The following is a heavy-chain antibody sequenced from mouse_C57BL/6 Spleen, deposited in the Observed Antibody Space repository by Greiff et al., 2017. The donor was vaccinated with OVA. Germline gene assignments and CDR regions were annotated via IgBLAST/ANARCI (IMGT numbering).Heavy chain of an antibody. CDR3: AREVIYYDSFDD. CDR1: GYTFTDYY. V-gene: IGHV1-26*01. Sequence: EVQLQQSGPELVKPGASVKISCKASGYTFTDYYMNWVKQSPGKSLEWIGDINPNNGGTSYNQKFKGKATLTVDKSSSTAYMELRSLTSEDSAVYYCAREVIYYDSFDDWGQGTTLTVSS. J-gene: IGHJ2*01. D-gene: IGHD2-4*01. CDR2: INPNNGGT.